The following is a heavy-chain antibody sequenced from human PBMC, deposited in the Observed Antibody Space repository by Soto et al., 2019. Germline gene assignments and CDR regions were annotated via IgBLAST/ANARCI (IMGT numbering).Heavy chain of an antibody. V-gene: IGHV4-34*01. Sequence: QVQLQQWGAGLLKPSETLSLTCAVYGGSFSGYYWSWIRQPPGKGLEWIGEINHSGSTNYNPSLKSQVTISVDTSKNQFSLKLSSVTAADTAVYYCASSSGWREYPDYWGQGTLVTVSS. J-gene: IGHJ4*02. CDR3: ASSSGWREYPDY. CDR1: GGSFSGYY. D-gene: IGHD6-19*01. CDR2: INHSGST.